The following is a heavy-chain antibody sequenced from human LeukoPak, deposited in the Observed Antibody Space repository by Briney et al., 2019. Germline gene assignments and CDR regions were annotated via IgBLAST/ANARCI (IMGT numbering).Heavy chain of an antibody. CDR2: VSYDGSNK. V-gene: IGHV3-30*03. Sequence: PGRSLRLSCTASGFSFSSYGIHWVRQTPGKGLEWVALVSYDGSNKDYAGSVKGRFTISRDNSKNTLYLQMNSLRAEDTAVYYCARGSDPYDILTGYYLSWGQGTLVTVSS. D-gene: IGHD3-9*01. J-gene: IGHJ4*02. CDR3: ARGSDPYDILTGYYLS. CDR1: GFSFSSYG.